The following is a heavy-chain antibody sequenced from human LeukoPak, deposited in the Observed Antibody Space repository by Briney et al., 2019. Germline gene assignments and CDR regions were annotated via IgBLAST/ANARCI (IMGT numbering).Heavy chain of an antibody. CDR2: INPNSGGT. Sequence: ASVKVSCKASGHTFTGYYMHWVRQAPGQGLEWMGWINPNSGGTNYAQKFQGRFTMTRDTSISTAYMELSSLRSDDTAVYYCARDPSHFYYTDVWGKGTTVIVSS. CDR1: GHTFTGYY. CDR3: ARDPSHFYYTDV. D-gene: IGHD6-6*01. J-gene: IGHJ6*03. V-gene: IGHV1-2*02.